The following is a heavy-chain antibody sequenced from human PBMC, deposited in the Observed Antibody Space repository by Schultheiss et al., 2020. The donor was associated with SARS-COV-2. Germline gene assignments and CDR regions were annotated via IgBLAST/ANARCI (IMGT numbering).Heavy chain of an antibody. J-gene: IGHJ4*02. CDR3: ATLGGGLTAANYYSDH. CDR2: ISATSGYI. Sequence: GESLKISCAASGFTFSDFSMNWVRQAPGKGLEWVSSISATSGYIYHEDSVKGRFTISRDNAKNSLYLQMNSLRAEDTAVYYCATLGGGLTAANYYSDHWGQGTLVTVSS. V-gene: IGHV3-21*01. D-gene: IGHD2-21*02. CDR1: GFTFSDFS.